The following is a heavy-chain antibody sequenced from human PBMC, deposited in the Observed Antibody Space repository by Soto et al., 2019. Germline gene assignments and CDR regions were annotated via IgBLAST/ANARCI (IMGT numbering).Heavy chain of an antibody. CDR2: ISSSSAYI. V-gene: IGHV3-21*01. J-gene: IGHJ4*02. CDR3: ATDQLSLLNYDY. D-gene: IGHD1-1*01. CDR1: GFTFSSYS. Sequence: EVELVESGGGLVWPGGSLRLSCAASGFTFSSYSMTWVRQAPGKGLEWVSTISSSSAYIYYADSVKGRFSISRDNGKNSLYLQMNSLRAEDTAVYYCATDQLSLLNYDYWGQGTLVTVSS.